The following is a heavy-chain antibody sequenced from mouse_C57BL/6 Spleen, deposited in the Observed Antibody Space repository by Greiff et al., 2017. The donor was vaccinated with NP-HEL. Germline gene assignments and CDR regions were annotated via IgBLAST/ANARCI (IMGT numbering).Heavy chain of an antibody. CDR1: GFTFSSYA. CDR3: ARDRGYYGSVGGYFDV. D-gene: IGHD1-2*01. CDR2: ISDGGSYT. J-gene: IGHJ1*03. V-gene: IGHV5-4*01. Sequence: DVMLVESGGGLVKPGGSLKLSCAASGFTFSSYAMSWVRQTPEKRLEWVATISDGGSYTYYPDNVKGRFTISRDHAKNNLYLQMSHLKSEDTAMYYCARDRGYYGSVGGYFDVWGTGTTVTVSS.